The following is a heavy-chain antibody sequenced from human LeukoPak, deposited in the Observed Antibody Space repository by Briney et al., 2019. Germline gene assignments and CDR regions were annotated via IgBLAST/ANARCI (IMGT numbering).Heavy chain of an antibody. CDR3: AKGYYGYVGGSYYFDY. Sequence: GRSLRPSCAASGFTSSSYAMSWVSQAPGKVREWVSSISVSGGSTYYADSVEVRLSISRDTSRHTPCRQMNRQRATEPAVNYCAKGYYGYVGGSYYFDYWGQGTLVTVSS. CDR1: GFTSSSYA. J-gene: IGHJ4*02. V-gene: IGHV3-23*01. CDR2: ISVSGGST. D-gene: IGHD3-16*01.